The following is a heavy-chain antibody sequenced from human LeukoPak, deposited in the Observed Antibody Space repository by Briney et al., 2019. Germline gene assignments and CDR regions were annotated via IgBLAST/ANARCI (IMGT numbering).Heavy chain of an antibody. J-gene: IGHJ3*02. CDR2: IYYSGNT. D-gene: IGHD5-18*01. CDR3: ARLGGAYADTTMGDPFDI. Sequence: SETLSLTCTVSGGSISGYYWSWIRQPPGTGLEWIGSIYYSGNTYYNPSLKSRVTISVDTSKNQFSLRLSSVTAADTAMFYCARLGGAYADTTMGDPFDIWGQGTMVTVSS. CDR1: GGSISGYY. V-gene: IGHV4-59*08.